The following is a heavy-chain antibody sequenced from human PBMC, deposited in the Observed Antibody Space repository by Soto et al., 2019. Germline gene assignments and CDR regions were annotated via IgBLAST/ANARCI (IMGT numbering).Heavy chain of an antibody. CDR2: IWYDGSNK. Sequence: GGSLRLSCAASGFTFSSYGMHWVRQAPGKGLEWVAVIWYDGSNKYYADSVKGRFTISRDNSKNTLYLQMNSLRAEDTAVYYCARSPACHCSGGSCYSWIADCNSNYFDYWGQGTLVTVSS. CDR1: GFTFSSYG. J-gene: IGHJ4*02. CDR3: ARSPACHCSGGSCYSWIADCNSNYFDY. D-gene: IGHD2-15*01. V-gene: IGHV3-33*01.